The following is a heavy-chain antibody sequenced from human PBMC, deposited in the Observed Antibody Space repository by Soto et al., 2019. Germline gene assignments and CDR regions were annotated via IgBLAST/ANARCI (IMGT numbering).Heavy chain of an antibody. CDR1: GFTFSNAW. CDR2: IKSKTDGGTT. J-gene: IGHJ4*02. CDR3: TTSQPIAVAGTEPYYFDY. V-gene: IGHV3-15*01. Sequence: EVQLVESGGGLVKPGGSLRLSCAASGFTFSNAWMSWVRQAPGKGLEWVGRIKSKTDGGTTDYAAPVKGRFTISRDDSKNTLYLQMNSLKTEDTAVYYCTTSQPIAVAGTEPYYFDYWGQGTLVTVSS. D-gene: IGHD6-19*01.